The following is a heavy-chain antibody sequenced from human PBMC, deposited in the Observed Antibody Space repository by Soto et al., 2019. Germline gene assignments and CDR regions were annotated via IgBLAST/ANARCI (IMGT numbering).Heavy chain of an antibody. D-gene: IGHD3-3*01. Sequence: ASVKVSCKASGYTFTGYFVHWVRQAPGQGLEWMGWINPNNGDTNYAQNFQGRVTMTRDTSINTAYMELSRLRSDDTALYYCAKAGRPFYDLWSESRFDPWGQGTLVTV. V-gene: IGHV1-2*02. CDR3: AKAGRPFYDLWSESRFDP. CDR1: GYTFTGYF. CDR2: INPNNGDT. J-gene: IGHJ5*02.